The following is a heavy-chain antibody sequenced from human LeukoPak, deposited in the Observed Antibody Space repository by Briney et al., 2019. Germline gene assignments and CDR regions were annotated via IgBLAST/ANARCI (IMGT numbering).Heavy chain of an antibody. V-gene: IGHV1-46*01. CDR3: ARVGVVAAGNYYYMDV. J-gene: IGHJ6*03. CDR1: GYTFTSYY. Sequence: ASVKVSCKASGYTFTSYYMHWVRQAPGQGLEWMGIINPSGGSTSYAQKFQGRVTMTRDMSTSTVYMELSSLRSEDTAVYYCARVGVVAAGNYYYMDVWGKGTTVTVSS. D-gene: IGHD2-15*01. CDR2: INPSGGST.